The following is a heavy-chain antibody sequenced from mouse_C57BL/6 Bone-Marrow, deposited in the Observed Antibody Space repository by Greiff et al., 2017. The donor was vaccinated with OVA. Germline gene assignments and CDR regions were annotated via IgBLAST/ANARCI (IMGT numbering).Heavy chain of an antibody. J-gene: IGHJ1*03. CDR3: ARCDYDWYWYFDV. CDR1: GYTFTDYY. CDR2: INPYNGGT. D-gene: IGHD2-4*01. V-gene: IGHV1-19*01. Sequence: VQLQESGPVLVKPGASVKMSCKASGYTFTDYYMNWVKQSHGKSLEWIGVINPYNGGTSYNQKFKGKATLTVDKSSSTAYIELNSLTSEDSAVYYCARCDYDWYWYFDVWGTGTTVTVSS.